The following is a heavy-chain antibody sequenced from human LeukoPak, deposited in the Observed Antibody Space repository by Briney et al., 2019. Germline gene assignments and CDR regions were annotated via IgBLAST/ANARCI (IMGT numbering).Heavy chain of an antibody. V-gene: IGHV3-48*03. CDR1: GFTFTSYA. D-gene: IGHD3-9*01. Sequence: PGGSLRLSCATSGFTFTSYAMNWVRQAPGKGLEWVSYISSSGSIISYGDSVKGRFTISRDNAKNSLYLEMNSLTAEDTAVYYCARDRTGYYYFDYWGQGTLVTVSS. CDR2: ISSSGSII. CDR3: ARDRTGYYYFDY. J-gene: IGHJ4*02.